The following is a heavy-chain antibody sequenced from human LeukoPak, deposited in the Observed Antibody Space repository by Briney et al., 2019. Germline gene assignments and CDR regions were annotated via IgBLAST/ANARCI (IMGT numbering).Heavy chain of an antibody. CDR2: IYWDDDK. V-gene: IGHV2-5*02. D-gene: IGHD3-3*01. CDR1: GFSLSTSGVG. Sequence: SGPTLVKPTQTLTLTCTFSGFSLSTSGVGVGWIRQPPGKALEWLALIYWDDDKRYSPSLQSRLTINKDNSKNQVVLTMTNMDPVDTATYYCAHGTDYDFWSGSSGGFDYWGQGTLVTVSS. CDR3: AHGTDYDFWSGSSGGFDY. J-gene: IGHJ4*02.